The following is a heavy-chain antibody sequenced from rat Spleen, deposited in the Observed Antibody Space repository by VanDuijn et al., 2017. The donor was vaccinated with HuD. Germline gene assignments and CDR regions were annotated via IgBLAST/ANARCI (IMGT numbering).Heavy chain of an antibody. CDR2: ITYDATAP. Sequence: EVQLVESGGGLVQPGRSLKLSCAASGFTFSDYYMAWVRQAPTKGLEWVASITYDATAPYYRDSVKGRFTISRDNAKTTLYLQMDSLQTEDTAMYFCARASFDYWGQGVMVTVSS. CDR3: ARASFDY. V-gene: IGHV5-7*01. CDR1: GFTFSDYY. J-gene: IGHJ2*01.